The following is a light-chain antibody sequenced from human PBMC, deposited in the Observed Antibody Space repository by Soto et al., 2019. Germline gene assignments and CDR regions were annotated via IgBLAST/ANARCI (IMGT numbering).Light chain of an antibody. CDR3: SSYTSSSTNV. CDR2: DVS. V-gene: IGLV2-14*01. CDR1: SSVVGGYNY. Sequence: QSVLTQPASVSGSPGQSITISCTGTSSVVGGYNYVSWYQQHPGKAPKLMIYDVSNRPSGVSNRFSGSKSGNTASLTISGLQAEDEADYYCSSYTSSSTNVFGTGTKVTV. J-gene: IGLJ1*01.